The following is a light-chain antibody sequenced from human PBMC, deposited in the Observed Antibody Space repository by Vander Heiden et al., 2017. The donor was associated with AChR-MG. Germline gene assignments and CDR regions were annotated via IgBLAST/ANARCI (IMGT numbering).Light chain of an antibody. CDR1: SVINVGTYR. J-gene: IGLJ2*01. Sequence: QALLTLPSSLSASPGASASLTCTLRSVINVGTYRLYWYHQKGGRHSNDPLRYKSDSDKKEGSGVPGRISGSKGASANAGIVLISGLQSEEEDDYDCMIWNSSAVVFGGGTKLTVL. CDR2: YKSDSDK. CDR3: MIWNSSAVV. V-gene: IGLV5-45*03.